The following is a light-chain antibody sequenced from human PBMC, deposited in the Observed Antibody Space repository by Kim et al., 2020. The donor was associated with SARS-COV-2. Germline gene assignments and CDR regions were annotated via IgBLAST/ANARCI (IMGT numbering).Light chain of an antibody. Sequence: PSASISCHPGQLPLHMDGNNDLNWDLQEPGQLPHLLTHEITNLFYGVSETFSGGGSGTYFALKISRVEAEDVRVYYCLQSKAFPLRFGGGTKREI. CDR1: QLPLHMDGNND. J-gene: IGKJ4*01. CDR2: EIT. CDR3: LQSKAFPLR. V-gene: IGKV2D-29*01.